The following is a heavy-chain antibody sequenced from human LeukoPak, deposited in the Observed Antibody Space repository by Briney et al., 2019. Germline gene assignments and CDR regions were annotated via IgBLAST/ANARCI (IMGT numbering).Heavy chain of an antibody. J-gene: IGHJ4*02. CDR2: MWYDGFNQ. CDR1: GFTFSSFA. V-gene: IGHV3-33*01. Sequence: GGSLRLSCAASGFTFSSFAMHWVRQAPGKGLEWVAVMWYDGFNQYYADSVKGRFTISRDNAKNTLYLQMNSLRAEDTAVYYCARLGSQGGVAALDYWGQGTLVTVSS. D-gene: IGHD6-25*01. CDR3: ARLGSQGGVAALDY.